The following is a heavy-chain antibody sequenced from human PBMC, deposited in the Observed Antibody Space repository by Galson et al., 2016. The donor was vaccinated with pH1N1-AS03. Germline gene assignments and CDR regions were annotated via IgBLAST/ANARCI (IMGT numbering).Heavy chain of an antibody. D-gene: IGHD6-13*01. Sequence: SLRLSCAASGFTFSDYYMSWIRQAPGKGLEWVSSITSSSRTIYYADSVKGRFTISRDNAKNSLYLQVNSLRAEDTAVYFCARNRLYSSQIGFDYWAQGTLVTVSS. CDR3: ARNRLYSSQIGFDY. CDR1: GFTFSDYY. V-gene: IGHV3-11*01. CDR2: ITSSSRTI. J-gene: IGHJ4*02.